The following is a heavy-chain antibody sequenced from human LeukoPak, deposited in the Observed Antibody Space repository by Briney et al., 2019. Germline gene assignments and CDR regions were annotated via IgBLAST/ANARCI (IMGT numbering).Heavy chain of an antibody. CDR1: GGSFSGYY. Sequence: SETLSLTCAVYGGSFSGYYWSWIRQSPGKGLEWIGEINHSGSTNYNPSLKSRVTISVDTSKNQFSLKLSSVTAADTAVYYCATSLQYGYNSDWGQGTLVTVSS. V-gene: IGHV4-34*01. CDR2: INHSGST. CDR3: ATSLQYGYNSD. J-gene: IGHJ4*02. D-gene: IGHD5-24*01.